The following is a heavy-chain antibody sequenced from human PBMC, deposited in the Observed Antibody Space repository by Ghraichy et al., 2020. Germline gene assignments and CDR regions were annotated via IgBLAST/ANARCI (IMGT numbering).Heavy chain of an antibody. Sequence: GGSLRLSCAASGFNFNSYTMNWVRQAPGKGLEWVSSMSTTGHYTYYGASVKGRFIISRDNAKNSLYLQMNSLRVEDTALYYCTREEMGTLKEAFDIWGQGTLVTVSS. CDR2: MSTTGHYT. CDR3: TREEMGTLKEAFDI. V-gene: IGHV3-21*01. J-gene: IGHJ3*02. CDR1: GFNFNSYT. D-gene: IGHD5-24*01.